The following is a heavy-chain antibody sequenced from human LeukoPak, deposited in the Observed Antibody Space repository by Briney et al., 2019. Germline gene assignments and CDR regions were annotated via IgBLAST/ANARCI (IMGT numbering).Heavy chain of an antibody. CDR3: ARFGGSYLTSPFDY. CDR1: GFTFSSYE. D-gene: IGHD1-26*01. V-gene: IGHV3-48*03. CDR2: ISSSGSTI. J-gene: IGHJ4*02. Sequence: PGGSLRLSCAASGFTFSSYEMNWVRQAPGKGLEWVSYISSSGSTIYYADSVKGRFTISRDNAKNSLYLQMNSLRAEDTALYYCARFGGSYLTSPFDYWGQGTLVTVSP.